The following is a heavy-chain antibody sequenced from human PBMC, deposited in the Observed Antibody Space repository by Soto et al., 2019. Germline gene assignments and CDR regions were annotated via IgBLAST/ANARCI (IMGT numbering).Heavy chain of an antibody. V-gene: IGHV3-30*03. CDR2: ISYDGSNK. CDR3: ALIATSPSDY. CDR1: GFTFSSYG. Sequence: GGSLRVSCAASGFTFSSYGMHWVRQAPGKGLEWVAVISYDGSNKYYADSVKGRFTISRDNSKNTLYLQMSSLRAEDTAVHYCALIATSPSDYWGQGTLVTVSS. D-gene: IGHD2-8*01. J-gene: IGHJ4*02.